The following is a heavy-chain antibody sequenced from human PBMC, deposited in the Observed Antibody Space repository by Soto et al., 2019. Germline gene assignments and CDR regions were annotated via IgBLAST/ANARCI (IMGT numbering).Heavy chain of an antibody. CDR1: GGSISSGGYS. CDR3: ARRRGFPYYYGMDV. CDR2: IYHSGGT. Sequence: QLQLQESGSGLVKPSQTLSLTCAVSGGSISSGGYSWSWIRQPPGKGLEWIGYIYHSGGTYYNPSLKSRVTISVDRSKNQFSLKLSSVTAADTAVYYCARRRGFPYYYGMDVWGQGTTVTVSS. J-gene: IGHJ6*02. D-gene: IGHD5-12*01. V-gene: IGHV4-30-2*01.